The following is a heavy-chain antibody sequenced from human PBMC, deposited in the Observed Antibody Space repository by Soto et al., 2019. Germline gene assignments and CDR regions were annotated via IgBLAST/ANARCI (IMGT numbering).Heavy chain of an antibody. CDR2: ISSSSSYI. V-gene: IGHV3-21*01. CDR1: GFTFSSYS. J-gene: IGHJ4*02. CDR3: AREGYNWNYKGDY. Sequence: EVQLVESGGGLVKPGGSLRLSCAASGFTFSSYSMNWVRQAPGKGLEWVSSISSSSSYIYYADSVKGRVTISRDNSKNGPLLQMNGLRAEDTAVYYCAREGYNWNYKGDYWGQGTLVTVSS. D-gene: IGHD1-7*01.